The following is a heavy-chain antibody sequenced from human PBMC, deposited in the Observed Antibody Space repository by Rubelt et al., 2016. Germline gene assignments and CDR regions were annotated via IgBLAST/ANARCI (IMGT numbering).Heavy chain of an antibody. Sequence: RGKGLEWVSSISSSRSYIYYADSVKGRFTISRDNAKNSLYLQMNSLRAEDTAVYYCASEGDSGSYYPRWGQGTLVTVSS. D-gene: IGHD1-26*01. CDR2: ISSSRSYI. V-gene: IGHV3-21*01. J-gene: IGHJ4*02. CDR3: ASEGDSGSYYPR.